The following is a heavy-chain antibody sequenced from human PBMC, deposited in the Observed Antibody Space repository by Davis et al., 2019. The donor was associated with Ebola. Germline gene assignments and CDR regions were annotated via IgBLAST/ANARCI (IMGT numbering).Heavy chain of an antibody. Sequence: SVKVSCKASGGTFSSYAISWVRQAPGHGLEWMGGIIPIFGTANYAQKFQGRVTITADESTSTAYMELSSLRSEDTAVYYCARGLLRFLEWLLLDGMDVWGQGTTVTVSS. D-gene: IGHD3-3*01. V-gene: IGHV1-69*13. CDR3: ARGLLRFLEWLLLDGMDV. CDR2: IIPIFGTA. J-gene: IGHJ6*02. CDR1: GGTFSSYA.